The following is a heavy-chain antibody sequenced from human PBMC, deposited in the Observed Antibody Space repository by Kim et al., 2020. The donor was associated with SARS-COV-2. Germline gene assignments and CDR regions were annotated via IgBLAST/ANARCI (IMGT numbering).Heavy chain of an antibody. CDR3: ARDGGSVFAYYMDV. V-gene: IGHV3-11*01. D-gene: IGHD3-10*01. CDR2: ISSSGSTT. J-gene: IGHJ6*03. Sequence: GGSLRLSCAASGFTFSDYYMSWIRQAPGKGLEWVSYISSSGSTTYYADSVKGRFTISRDNAKNSVYLQMNSLRAEDTAVYYCARDGGSVFAYYMDVWGKGTTVTVSS. CDR1: GFTFSDYY.